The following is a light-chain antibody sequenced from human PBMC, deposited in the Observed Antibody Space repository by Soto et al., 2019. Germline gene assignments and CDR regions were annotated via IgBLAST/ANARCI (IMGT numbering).Light chain of an antibody. CDR3: SSFTDTGTVM. Sequence: QSALTQPASVSGSPGQSFTIPCTGSSSDVGAHHSVSWYQQHPGKAPKLIIFDVSNRPSGVSNRFSGSKSGNTASLTISGLQPEDEADYYCSSFTDTGTVMFGGGTKFTVL. CDR2: DVS. V-gene: IGLV2-14*03. J-gene: IGLJ3*02. CDR1: SSDVGAHHS.